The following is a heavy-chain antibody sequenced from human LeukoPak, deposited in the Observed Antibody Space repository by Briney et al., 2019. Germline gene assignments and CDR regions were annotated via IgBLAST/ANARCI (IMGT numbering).Heavy chain of an antibody. CDR2: IYYSGTT. J-gene: IGHJ3*02. CDR3: ARAHYFGSGSRRAFDI. Sequence: SETLSLTCTVAGASISTIISYWGWIRQTPGKGLEWIGSIYYSGTTYYNPSLKSRVTISVDTSNNHFSLKLSSVTAADTAMYYCARAHYFGSGSRRAFDIWGQGTMVTVSA. CDR1: GASISTIISY. D-gene: IGHD3-10*01. V-gene: IGHV4-39*07.